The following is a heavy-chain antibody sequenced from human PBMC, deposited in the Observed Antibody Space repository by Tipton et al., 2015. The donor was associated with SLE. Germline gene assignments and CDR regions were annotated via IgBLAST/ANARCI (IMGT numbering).Heavy chain of an antibody. CDR3: ARGREWNWSPYYMDV. CDR1: GDSVKSRY. J-gene: IGHJ6*03. V-gene: IGHV4-59*02. D-gene: IGHD1-1*01. Sequence: TLSLTCTVSGDSVKSRYWIWVRQPARRGLEWLAYRFHDGNINYNPPRKTRLTMSVDTSRDQFSLTLNSVTAADTGIYYCARGREWNWSPYYMDVWGKGTTVTVSS. CDR2: RFHDGNI.